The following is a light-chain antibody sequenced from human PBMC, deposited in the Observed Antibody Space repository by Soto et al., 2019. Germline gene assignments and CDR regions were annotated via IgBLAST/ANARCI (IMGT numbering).Light chain of an antibody. CDR2: GAS. V-gene: IGKV3-20*01. CDR1: QSVSSSY. CDR3: QQYGSSPRT. J-gene: IGKJ1*01. Sequence: EIVVTQSPDTRSLSPGERATLSCRAIQSVSSSYLAWYQQKPGQAPRLLIYGASSRATGIRDRFSGSGSGTDCPLTISRLEPADFALYYCQQYGSSPRTFGQGTKVEIQ.